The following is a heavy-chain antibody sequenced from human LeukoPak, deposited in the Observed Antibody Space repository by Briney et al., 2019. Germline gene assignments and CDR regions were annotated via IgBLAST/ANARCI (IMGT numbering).Heavy chain of an antibody. CDR3: ARDSLVVVPADWFDP. J-gene: IGHJ5*02. D-gene: IGHD2-2*01. Sequence: SETVSLTCTVSGGSISSYYWSWIREPAGKGLVWIGRIYTSGSTNYNPSLKSRVTMSVDTSKNQFSLKLRSVSAADTAVYYSARDSLVVVPADWFDPCGQGTLVTVSS. V-gene: IGHV4-4*07. CDR2: IYTSGST. CDR1: GGSISSYY.